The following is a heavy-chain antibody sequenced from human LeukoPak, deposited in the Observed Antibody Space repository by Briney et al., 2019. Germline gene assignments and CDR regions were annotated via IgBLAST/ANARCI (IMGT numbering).Heavy chain of an antibody. V-gene: IGHV3-53*01. CDR3: ARAGPIDY. Sequence: PGGSLRLSCGASGFIVSSKYMSWVRQAPGKGLEWVSVIYSGGSTYYAASVEGRFTISRDNSKNTVYLQMNSLRVEDTAVYYCARAGPIDYWGQGTLVTVSS. CDR2: IYSGGST. CDR1: GFIVSSKY. J-gene: IGHJ4*02.